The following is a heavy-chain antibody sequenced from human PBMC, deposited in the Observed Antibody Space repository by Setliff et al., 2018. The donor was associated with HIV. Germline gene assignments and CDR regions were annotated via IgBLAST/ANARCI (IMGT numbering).Heavy chain of an antibody. D-gene: IGHD5-12*01. CDR1: GVSISSGSYY. Sequence: SETLSLTCTVSGVSISSGSYYWSWIRQPAGKGLEWIGHIYTSGSTNYNPSLKTRVTISVDTSKSQFSLKLNSVTAADTGVYYCARLFQWMSYSFDIWGQGTVVTVSS. J-gene: IGHJ3*02. CDR3: ARLFQWMSYSFDI. CDR2: IYTSGST. V-gene: IGHV4-61*09.